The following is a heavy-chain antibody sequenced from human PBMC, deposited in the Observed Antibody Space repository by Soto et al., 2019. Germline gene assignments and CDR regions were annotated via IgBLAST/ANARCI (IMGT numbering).Heavy chain of an antibody. CDR2: IYPGDFDN. CDR1: GYSYNTYW. V-gene: IGHV5-51*01. Sequence: PGESLKISCMCSGYSYNTYWLDWVRQRSGKGLEWVGIIYPGDFDNRCSPSFQGHVTMSVDTHINTAYLQWSSLETSDTAMYFCGRLLGYSYGQQELFDSWGQGT. D-gene: IGHD5-18*01. J-gene: IGHJ5*01. CDR3: GRLLGYSYGQQELFDS.